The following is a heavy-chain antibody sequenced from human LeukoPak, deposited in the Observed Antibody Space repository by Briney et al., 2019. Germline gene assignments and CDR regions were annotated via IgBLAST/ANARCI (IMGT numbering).Heavy chain of an antibody. J-gene: IGHJ5*02. Sequence: ASVKVSCKVSGYTLTELSMHWVRQAPGKGLEWMGGFDPEDGETIYAQKFQGRVTMTEDTSTDTAYMELSSLRSEDTAVYYCARMYYDSSGYYDRFGWFDPWGQGTLVTVSS. CDR2: FDPEDGET. V-gene: IGHV1-24*01. D-gene: IGHD3-22*01. CDR3: ARMYYDSSGYYDRFGWFDP. CDR1: GYTLTELS.